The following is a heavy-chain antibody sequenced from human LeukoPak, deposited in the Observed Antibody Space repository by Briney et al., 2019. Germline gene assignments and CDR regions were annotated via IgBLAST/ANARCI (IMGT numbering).Heavy chain of an antibody. Sequence: PGGSLRPSCAASGFTFSNYGMHWVRQAPGEGLEWVAFIRYDGTDQYYADSVKGRFTISRDNSKNTLYLQMNSLRAEDTAVYYCAKGKDYYIDAWGKGTTV. V-gene: IGHV3-30*02. CDR1: GFTFSNYG. CDR3: AKGKDYYIDA. J-gene: IGHJ6*03. CDR2: IRYDGTDQ.